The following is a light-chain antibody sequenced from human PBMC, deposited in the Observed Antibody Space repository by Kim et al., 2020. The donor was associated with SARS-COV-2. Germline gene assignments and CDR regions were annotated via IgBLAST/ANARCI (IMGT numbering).Light chain of an antibody. V-gene: IGLV3-19*01. J-gene: IGLJ2*01. CDR2: GNN. Sequence: AVGQADRITCQGGSLRSYYASWYQQKPGQAPVVVMYGNNLRPSGIPYRFSGSRSGNAASLTITGAQAEDESDYYCNSRDSSGSHLIFGGGTQLTVL. CDR3: NSRDSSGSHLI. CDR1: SLRSYY.